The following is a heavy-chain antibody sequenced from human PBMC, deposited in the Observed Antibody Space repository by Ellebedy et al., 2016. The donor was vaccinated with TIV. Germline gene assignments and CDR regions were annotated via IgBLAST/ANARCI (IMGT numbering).Heavy chain of an antibody. CDR1: GYTFTSYD. CDR2: MNPNSGNT. D-gene: IGHD3-3*01. CDR3: ARGIDDFWSGGARFDP. V-gene: IGHV1-8*01. J-gene: IGHJ5*02. Sequence: AASVKVSCKASGYTFTSYDINWVRQATGQGLEWMGWMNPNSGNTGYAQKFQGRVTITRETSASTAYMELSSLRSEDTAVYYCARGIDDFWSGGARFDPWGQGTLVTVSS.